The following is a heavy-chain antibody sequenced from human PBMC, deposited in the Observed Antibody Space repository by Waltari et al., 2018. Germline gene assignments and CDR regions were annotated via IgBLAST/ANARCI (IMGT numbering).Heavy chain of an antibody. CDR1: GFTLTELP. J-gene: IGHJ3*02. V-gene: IGHV1-24*01. Sequence: QVQLVQSGAEVEKPGASVKVSCKVSGFTLTELPMHWVRQAPGKGLEWMGGFDPEDGEAIYEQKFQGKVTMTEDTSTDTAYLELSGLRFEDTAVYYCATATSYTTSSKDDAFDIWGQGTMVTVSS. CDR3: ATATSYTTSSKDDAFDI. CDR2: FDPEDGEA. D-gene: IGHD6-6*01.